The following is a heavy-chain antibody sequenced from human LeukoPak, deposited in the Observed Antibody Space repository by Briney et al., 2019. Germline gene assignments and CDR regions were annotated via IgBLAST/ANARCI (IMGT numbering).Heavy chain of an antibody. D-gene: IGHD5-18*01. CDR2: INPSGGST. CDR3: ARVKIPVGYSYGSFDY. CDR1: GYTFTSYY. Sequence: ASVKVSCKASGYTFTSYYMHWVRQAPGQGLEWMGIINPSGGSTSCAQKFQGRVTMTRDTSTSTVYMELSSLRSEDTAVYYCARVKIPVGYSYGSFDYWGQGILVTVSS. V-gene: IGHV1-46*01. J-gene: IGHJ4*02.